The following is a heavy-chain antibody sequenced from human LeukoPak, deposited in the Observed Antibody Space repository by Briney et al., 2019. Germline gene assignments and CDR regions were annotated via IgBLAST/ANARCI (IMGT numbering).Heavy chain of an antibody. D-gene: IGHD4-17*01. V-gene: IGHV1-2*02. CDR2: INPNSGGT. CDR3: ARGMDGDPTFGYDY. J-gene: IGHJ4*02. Sequence: ASVKVSCKASGYTFTGYYMHWVRQAPGQGLEWMGWINPNSGGTNYAQKFQGRVTMTRDTSSSTAYMELSRLRSDDTAVYYCARGMDGDPTFGYDYWGQGTLVTVSS. CDR1: GYTFTGYY.